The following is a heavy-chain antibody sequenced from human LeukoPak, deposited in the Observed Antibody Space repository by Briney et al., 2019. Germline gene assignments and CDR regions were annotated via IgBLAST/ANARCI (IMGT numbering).Heavy chain of an antibody. Sequence: GGSLRLSCAASGFTLTTYAMHWVRQAPGKGLEWVSAISGSGSGTYYADSVKGRFTISRDNSKNTLYLQMNSLRAEDTAVYYCARAPFYFDSSNYPYFDYWGQGTLVTVSS. J-gene: IGHJ4*02. CDR1: GFTLTTYA. CDR3: ARAPFYFDSSNYPYFDY. CDR2: ISGSGSGT. D-gene: IGHD3-22*01. V-gene: IGHV3-23*01.